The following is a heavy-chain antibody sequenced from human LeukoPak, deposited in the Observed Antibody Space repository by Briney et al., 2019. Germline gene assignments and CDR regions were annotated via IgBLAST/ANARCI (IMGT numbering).Heavy chain of an antibody. CDR2: INAGYGNT. D-gene: IGHD3-22*01. CDR3: ARGRDYYDPPHNWFDP. V-gene: IGHV1-3*01. J-gene: IGHJ5*02. CDR1: GYTFTNYA. Sequence: ASVKVSCKTSGYTFTNYAIHWVRQAPGQRLERMGWINAGYGNTKYSQKFQGRVTLTSDTSAYTAYMDLSSLKSEDTAVYYCARGRDYYDPPHNWFDPWGQGTLVTVSS.